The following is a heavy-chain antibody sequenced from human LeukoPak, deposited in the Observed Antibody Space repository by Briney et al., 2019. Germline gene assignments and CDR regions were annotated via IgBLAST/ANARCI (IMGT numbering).Heavy chain of an antibody. J-gene: IGHJ6*02. CDR3: ARRRNDYHYGMDV. V-gene: IGHV1-2*02. CDR1: GYTFTVYY. CDR2: INPNSGGT. Sequence: ASVTVSFKASGYTFTVYYMHWVRQAPGQGGEGVGWINPNSGGTNYAQKFQGRVTMTTDTSTSTAYMELRSLRSDDTAVYYCARRRNDYHYGMDVWGQGTTVTVSS.